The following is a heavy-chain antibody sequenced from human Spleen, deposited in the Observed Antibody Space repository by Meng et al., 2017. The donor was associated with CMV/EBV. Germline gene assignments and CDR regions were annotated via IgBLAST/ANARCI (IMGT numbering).Heavy chain of an antibody. CDR2: IRYDGSNK. J-gene: IGHJ4*02. CDR3: ARALGGVSSYLDY. Sequence: GGSLRLSCAASGFTFSSYGMHWVRQAPGKGLEWVAFIRYDGSNKYYADSVKGRFTISRDNSKNTLYLQMNSLRAEDTAVYYCARALGGVSSYLDYWGLGTVVTVSS. V-gene: IGHV3-30*02. D-gene: IGHD3-16*01. CDR1: GFTFSSYG.